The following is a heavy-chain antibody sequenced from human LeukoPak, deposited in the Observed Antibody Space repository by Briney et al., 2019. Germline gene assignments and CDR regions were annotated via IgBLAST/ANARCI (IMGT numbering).Heavy chain of an antibody. CDR1: GYSISSGYY. D-gene: IGHD2-2*01. V-gene: IGHV4-38-2*02. Sequence: PSETLSLTCTVSGYSISSGYYWGWIRQPPGKGLEWVGSIYHSGSTYYNPSLKSRVTISVDTSKNQFSLKLSSVTAADTAVYYCARARGALRYCSSTSCYPDAFDIWGQGTMVTVSS. CDR2: IYHSGST. J-gene: IGHJ3*02. CDR3: ARARGALRYCSSTSCYPDAFDI.